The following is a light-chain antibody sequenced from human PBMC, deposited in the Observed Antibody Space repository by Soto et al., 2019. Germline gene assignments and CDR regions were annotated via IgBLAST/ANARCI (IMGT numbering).Light chain of an antibody. CDR1: QSISSY. CDR2: AAS. CDR3: QQSYSTPTWT. V-gene: IGKV1-39*01. Sequence: DIQMTQSPSSRSASVVDRVTITFRASQSISSYLNWYQQKPGKAPKLLIYAASSLQSGVPSRFSGSGSGTDFTLTISSLQPEDFATYYCQQSYSTPTWTFGQGTKVDIK. J-gene: IGKJ1*01.